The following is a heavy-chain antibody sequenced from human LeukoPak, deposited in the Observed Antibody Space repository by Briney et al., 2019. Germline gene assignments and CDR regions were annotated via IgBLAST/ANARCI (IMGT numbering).Heavy chain of an antibody. D-gene: IGHD3-22*01. CDR1: GGSISSYY. CDR3: ARSMYYYDSSGPTHYYYYYMDV. Sequence: PSETLSLTCSVSGGSISSYYWSWIRQPAGKGLEWIGRIYTSGSTNYNPSLKSRVTMSVDTSKNQFSLKLSSVTAADTAMYYCARSMYYYDSSGPTHYYYYYMDVWGKGTTVTISS. V-gene: IGHV4-4*07. CDR2: IYTSGST. J-gene: IGHJ6*03.